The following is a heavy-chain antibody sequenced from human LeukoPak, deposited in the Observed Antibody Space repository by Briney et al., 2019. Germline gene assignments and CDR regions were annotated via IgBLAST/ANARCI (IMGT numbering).Heavy chain of an antibody. D-gene: IGHD3-10*01. CDR3: ARGNFYSGSGSSPLDY. Sequence: PGGSLRLSCAASGFTFSDYYMSWIRQAPGKGLEWVSYISSSGSTIYYADSVKGRFTISRDNARNTLFLQMNSLRVEDTAVYYCARGNFYSGSGSSPLDYWGQGVLVTVSS. J-gene: IGHJ4*02. CDR2: ISSSGSTI. CDR1: GFTFSDYY. V-gene: IGHV3-11*04.